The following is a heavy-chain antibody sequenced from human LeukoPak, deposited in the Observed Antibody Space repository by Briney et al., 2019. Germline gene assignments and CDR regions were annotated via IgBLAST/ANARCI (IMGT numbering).Heavy chain of an antibody. V-gene: IGHV1-18*01. Sequence: GASVKVSCKASGYTFTSYGISWVRQAPGQGLEWMGWISAYSGNTNYAQKLQGRVTMTTDTSTSTAYMELRSLRSDDTAVYYCARYAHYKSSSSSHYYYYYMDVWGKGTTVTVSS. D-gene: IGHD6-6*01. CDR3: ARYAHYKSSSSSHYYYYYMDV. CDR2: ISAYSGNT. J-gene: IGHJ6*03. CDR1: GYTFTSYG.